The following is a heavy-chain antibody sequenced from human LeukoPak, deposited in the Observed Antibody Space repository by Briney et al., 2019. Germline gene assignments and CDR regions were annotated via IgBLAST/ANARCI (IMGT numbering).Heavy chain of an antibody. J-gene: IGHJ5*02. V-gene: IGHV3-30*14. Sequence: GGSLRLSCAASGFTFSSYAMHWVRQAPGKGLEWVAVISYDGSNKYYADSVKGRLPISRDNSKNPIYLQMNSLRAEDTAVYYCARDSKTYSGYDEGWFDPWGQGTLVTVSS. D-gene: IGHD5-12*01. CDR2: ISYDGSNK. CDR3: ARDSKTYSGYDEGWFDP. CDR1: GFTFSSYA.